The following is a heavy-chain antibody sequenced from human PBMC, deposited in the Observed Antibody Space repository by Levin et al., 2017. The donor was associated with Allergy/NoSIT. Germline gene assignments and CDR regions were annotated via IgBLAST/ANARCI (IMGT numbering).Heavy chain of an antibody. CDR1: GFTFSSYS. D-gene: IGHD1-26*01. CDR3: ARFSGSYQWYFDL. Sequence: LSLPCAASGFTFSSYSMNWVRPAPGKGLEWVSSISSSSSYIYYADSVKGRFTISRDNAKNSLYLQMNSLRAEDTAVYDCARFSGSYQWYFDLWGRGTLVTVSS. J-gene: IGHJ2*01. CDR2: ISSSSSYI. V-gene: IGHV3-21*01.